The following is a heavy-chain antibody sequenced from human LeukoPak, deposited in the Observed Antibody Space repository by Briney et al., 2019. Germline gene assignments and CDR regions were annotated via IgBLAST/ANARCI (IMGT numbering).Heavy chain of an antibody. CDR3: ARDKEWPGSSGYYPSAFDY. D-gene: IGHD3-22*01. CDR2: INSDGSST. CDR1: GFTFSGYW. V-gene: IGHV3-74*01. J-gene: IGHJ4*02. Sequence: GGSLRLSCAASGFTFSGYWMHWVRRAPGKGLVWVSRINSDGSSTSYADSVKGRFTISRDNAKNTLYLQMNSLRAEDTAVYYCARDKEWPGSSGYYPSAFDYWGQGTLVTVSS.